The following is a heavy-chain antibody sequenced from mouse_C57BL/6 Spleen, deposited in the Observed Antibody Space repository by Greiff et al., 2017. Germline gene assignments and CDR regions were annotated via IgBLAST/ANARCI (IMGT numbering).Heavy chain of an antibody. CDR2: LYPGDGDT. D-gene: IGHD2-2*01. CDR1: GYAFSSYW. V-gene: IGHV1-80*01. J-gene: IGHJ4*01. Sequence: VKLMESGAELVKPGASVKISCKASGYAFSSYWMNWVKQRPGKGLEWIGQLYPGDGDTNYNGKFKGKATLTADKSSSTAYMQLSSLTSEDSAVYFCARSASVTTGAMDYWGQGTSVTVSS. CDR3: ARSASVTTGAMDY.